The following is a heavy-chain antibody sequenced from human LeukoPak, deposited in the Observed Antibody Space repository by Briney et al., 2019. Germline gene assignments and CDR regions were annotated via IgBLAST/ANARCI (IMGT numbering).Heavy chain of an antibody. V-gene: IGHV3-21*01. D-gene: IGHD2-21*02. CDR3: ARDHGIVVVTASRLDS. Sequence: KPGGSLRLSCAASGFTFRSYSMNWVRQAPGKGLEWVSSISSSSSYIDYADSVKGRFTISRDNAKNSLYLQMNSLRAEDTAVYFCARDHGIVVVTASRLDSWGQGTLVTVSS. CDR2: ISSSSSYI. J-gene: IGHJ4*02. CDR1: GFTFRSYS.